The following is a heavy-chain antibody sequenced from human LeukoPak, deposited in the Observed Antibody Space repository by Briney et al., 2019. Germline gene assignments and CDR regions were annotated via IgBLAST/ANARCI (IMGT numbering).Heavy chain of an antibody. CDR3: ARGQYYDSSGYNEYFQH. D-gene: IGHD3-22*01. V-gene: IGHV4-34*01. CDR1: GGSFSDYY. Sequence: SETLSLTCVVYGGSFSDYYWSWIRQPPGKGLEWIGEVNHSGSTNYNPSLKSRVTISVDTSKNQFSLKLSSVTAADTAVYYCARGQYYDSSGYNEYFQHWGQGALVTVSS. J-gene: IGHJ1*01. CDR2: VNHSGST.